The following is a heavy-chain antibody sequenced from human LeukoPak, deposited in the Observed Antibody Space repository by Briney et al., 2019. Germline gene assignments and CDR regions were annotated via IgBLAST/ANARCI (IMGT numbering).Heavy chain of an antibody. D-gene: IGHD6-19*01. CDR1: GGSFSGYY. V-gene: IGHV4-34*01. CDR2: INHSGST. CDR3: ARDRSSGWYWFDP. Sequence: SETLSLTCAVYGGSFSGYYWSWIRQPPGKGLEWIGEINHSGSTNYNPSLKSRVTISVDTSKNQFSLKLSSVTAADTAVYYCARDRSSGWYWFDPWGQGTLVTVSS. J-gene: IGHJ5*02.